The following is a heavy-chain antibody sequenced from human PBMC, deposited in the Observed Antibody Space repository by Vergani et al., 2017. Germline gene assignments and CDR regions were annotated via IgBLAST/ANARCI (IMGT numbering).Heavy chain of an antibody. CDR3: ARDRGNYYDYIWGSYRPTYFDY. CDR2: IIPILGIA. D-gene: IGHD3-16*02. J-gene: IGHJ4*02. CDR1: GGTFSSYT. V-gene: IGHV1-69*08. Sequence: QVQLVQSGAEVKKPGSSVKVSCKASGGTFSSYTISWVRQAPGQGLEWMGRIIPILGIANYAQKFQGRVTITADKSTSTAYMELSSLRSEDTAVYYCARDRGNYYDYIWGSYRPTYFDYWGQGTLVTVSS.